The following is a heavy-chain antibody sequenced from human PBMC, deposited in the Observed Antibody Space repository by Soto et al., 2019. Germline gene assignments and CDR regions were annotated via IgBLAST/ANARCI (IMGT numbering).Heavy chain of an antibody. CDR2: ISYDGSNK. CDR3: ARTSSPGYYYYYGMDV. CDR1: GFTFSSYA. D-gene: IGHD6-13*01. V-gene: IGHV3-30-3*01. Sequence: QVQLVESGGGVVQPGRSLRLSCAASGFTFSSYAMHWVRQAPGKGLEWVAVISYDGSNKYYADSVKGRFTISRDNSKNTLYLQMNSLRAEDTAVYYCARTSSPGYYYYYGMDVWGQGTTVTVSS. J-gene: IGHJ6*02.